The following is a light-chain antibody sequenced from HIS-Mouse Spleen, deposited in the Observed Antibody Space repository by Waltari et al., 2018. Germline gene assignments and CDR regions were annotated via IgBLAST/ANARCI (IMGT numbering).Light chain of an antibody. CDR3: QSADSSGTYWV. J-gene: IGLJ3*02. CDR1: ALPKQY. V-gene: IGLV3-25*03. Sequence: YELTQPPSVSVSPGQTARTTCSGDALPKQYAYWYQQKQGQAPVLVLYKDSAWPSGIPERFSGSSSGTTVTLTISGVQAEDEADYYCQSADSSGTYWVFGGGTK. CDR2: KDS.